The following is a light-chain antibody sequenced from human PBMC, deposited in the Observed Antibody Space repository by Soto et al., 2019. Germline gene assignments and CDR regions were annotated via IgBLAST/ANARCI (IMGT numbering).Light chain of an antibody. Sequence: EIVMTQSPATLSVSPGESAPLSCRASQSVSSSYLAWYQQKPGQAPRLLIYGASSRATGIPDRFSGSGSGTDFTLTISRLEPEDFAVYYCQQYGSSPLTFGGGTKVDIK. J-gene: IGKJ4*01. CDR1: QSVSSSY. CDR3: QQYGSSPLT. V-gene: IGKV3-20*01. CDR2: GAS.